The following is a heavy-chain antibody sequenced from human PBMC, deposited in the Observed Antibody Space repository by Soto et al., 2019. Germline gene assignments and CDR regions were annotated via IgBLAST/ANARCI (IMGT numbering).Heavy chain of an antibody. CDR1: GYRFTSSR. Sequence: PGESLKISCKASGYRFTSSRIGWVRQMPGKGLERMGIIYPGDSDTRDRPSFQGQITISADKSSSTAYLQWNSLQASDTAMYYCARLPGIVAPGTVFLDNWGQGTMVTVSS. D-gene: IGHD1-1*01. CDR2: IYPGDSDT. V-gene: IGHV5-51*01. CDR3: ARLPGIVAPGTVFLDN. J-gene: IGHJ4*02.